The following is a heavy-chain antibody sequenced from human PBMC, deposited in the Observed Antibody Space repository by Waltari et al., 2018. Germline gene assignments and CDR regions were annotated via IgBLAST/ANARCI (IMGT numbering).Heavy chain of an antibody. CDR2: IIPILGIA. D-gene: IGHD2-21*02. V-gene: IGHV1-69*02. Sequence: QVQLVQSGAEVKKPGSSVKVSCKASGGTFSSYTISWVRQAPGQGLEWMGRIIPILGIANYAQKFQGRVTITADKSTSTAYMELSSLRSEDTAVYYCARCGGDFDFDYWGQGTLVTVSS. J-gene: IGHJ4*02. CDR1: GGTFSSYT. CDR3: ARCGGDFDFDY.